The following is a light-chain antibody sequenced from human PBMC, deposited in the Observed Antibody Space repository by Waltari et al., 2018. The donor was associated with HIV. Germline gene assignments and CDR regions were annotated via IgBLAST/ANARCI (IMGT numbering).Light chain of an antibody. J-gene: IGLJ2*01. CDR3: GTWDSSLSATPV. CDR2: ENN. Sequence: QSVLTQPPSVSAAPGQMVTLSCSGSSSNIGHHFLSWYQQLPGTAPKLLIYENNKRPSGIPDRFSGSKSGTSATLGITGLQTGDEANYYCGTWDSSLSATPVFGGGTKLTVL. V-gene: IGLV1-51*01. CDR1: SSNIGHHF.